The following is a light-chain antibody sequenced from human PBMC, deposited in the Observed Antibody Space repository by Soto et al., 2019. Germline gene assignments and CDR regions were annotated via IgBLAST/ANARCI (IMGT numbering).Light chain of an antibody. V-gene: IGKV3-15*01. CDR3: QQRSNWPGT. J-gene: IGKJ4*01. CDR2: GAS. Sequence: EIVMTQSPATLSVSPGERATLSCRASQSVKRNFAWYQQKPGQAPRLLIYGASTRPTAIPARFSGSGSGTEFTLTISSLQSEDFAVYYCQQRSNWPGTFGGGTKVEIK. CDR1: QSVKRN.